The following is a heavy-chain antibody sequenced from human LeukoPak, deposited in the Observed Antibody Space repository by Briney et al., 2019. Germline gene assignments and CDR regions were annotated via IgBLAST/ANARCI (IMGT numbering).Heavy chain of an antibody. CDR1: GFTFSSYA. D-gene: IGHD2-15*01. J-gene: IGHJ4*02. V-gene: IGHV3-23*01. CDR2: ISGSGGST. CDR3: AKYCSGGSCYSLFDY. Sequence: GGSLRLSCAASGFTFSSYAMSWVRQAPGKGLEWVSAISGSGGSTYYADSVKGRFTVSRDNSKNTLYLQMNSLRAEDTAVYYCAKYCSGGSCYSLFDYWGQGTLVTVSS.